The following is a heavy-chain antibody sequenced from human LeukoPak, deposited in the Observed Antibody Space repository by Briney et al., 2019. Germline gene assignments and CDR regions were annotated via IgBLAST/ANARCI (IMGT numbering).Heavy chain of an antibody. Sequence: ASVKVSCNASGFTFTDYHMHWVRQAPGQGLEWMGWINSGSGDTNYAQKFQRRVTVTRDTSIRTTYMELSNLRSDDTAVYYCVREARATADFWGQGTLVTASS. CDR1: GFTFTDYH. CDR2: INSGSGDT. CDR3: VREARATADF. J-gene: IGHJ4*02. D-gene: IGHD1-26*01. V-gene: IGHV1-2*02.